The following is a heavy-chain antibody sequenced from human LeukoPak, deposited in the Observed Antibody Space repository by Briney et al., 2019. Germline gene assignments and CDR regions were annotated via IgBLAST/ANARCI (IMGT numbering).Heavy chain of an antibody. CDR2: ISGGGAGT. D-gene: IGHD4-17*01. Sequence: GGSLRLSCAASGFTFNSYAMSWVRQAPGKGLERVSVISGGGAGTYYADSVKGRFTISRDNSKNMLYLQMNSLRVEDTAVYYCAKGGTTVTTSDAFDIWGQGTMVTVSS. J-gene: IGHJ3*02. CDR3: AKGGTTVTTSDAFDI. V-gene: IGHV3-23*01. CDR1: GFTFNSYA.